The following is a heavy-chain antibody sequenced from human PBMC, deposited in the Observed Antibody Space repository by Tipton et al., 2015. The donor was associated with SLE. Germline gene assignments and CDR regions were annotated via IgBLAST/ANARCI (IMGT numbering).Heavy chain of an antibody. V-gene: IGHV3-21*03. CDR3: ARARVSEGYFQH. D-gene: IGHD6-13*01. CDR1: GFTFSSYS. CDR2: ISSSSSYI. J-gene: IGHJ1*01. Sequence: SLRLSCAASGFTFSSYSMNWVRQAPGKGLEWVSSISSSSSYIYYADSVKGRFTISRDSAKNSLYLQMNSLRAEDTAVYYCARARVSEGYFQHWGQGTLVTVSS.